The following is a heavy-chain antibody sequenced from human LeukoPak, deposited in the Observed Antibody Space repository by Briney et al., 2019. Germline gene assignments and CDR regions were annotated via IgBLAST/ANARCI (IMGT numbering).Heavy chain of an antibody. J-gene: IGHJ4*02. CDR3: ARAELISFDWFTFDY. CDR1: GGSISTYY. D-gene: IGHD3-9*01. V-gene: IGHV4-59*01. CDR2: IYYSGST. Sequence: TPSETLSLTCTVSGGSISTYYWNWIRQPPGKGLEWIGNIYYSGSTNYNPSLKSRVTISVDTSKIQFSLKLSSVTAADTAVYYCARAELISFDWFTFDYWGQGILVTVSS.